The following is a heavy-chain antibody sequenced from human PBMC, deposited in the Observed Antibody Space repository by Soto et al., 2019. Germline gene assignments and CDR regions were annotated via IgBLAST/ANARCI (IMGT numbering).Heavy chain of an antibody. D-gene: IGHD3-10*01. J-gene: IGHJ6*02. V-gene: IGHV1-58*02. Sequence: SVKVSCKASGFTFTSSAMQWVRQARGRRLEWIGWIVVGSGNTNYAQKFQERVTITRDMSTSTAYMELSSLRSEDTAVYYCAADKWFGAPGGYYGMDVWGQGTTVTVSS. CDR2: IVVGSGNT. CDR3: AADKWFGAPGGYYGMDV. CDR1: GFTFTSSA.